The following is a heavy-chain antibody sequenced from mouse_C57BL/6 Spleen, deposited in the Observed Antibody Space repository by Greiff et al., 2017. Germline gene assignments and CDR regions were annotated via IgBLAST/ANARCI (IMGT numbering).Heavy chain of an antibody. CDR3: ASGCAYEYEGMDY. J-gene: IGHJ4*01. Sequence: VQLQQSGPELVKPGASVKISCKASGYSFTDYNMNWVKQSNGKSLEWIGVINPNYGTTSYNQKFKGKATLTVDQSSSTAYMQLNRLTSEDSAVYYCASGCAYEYEGMDYWGQGTSVTVSS. V-gene: IGHV1-39*01. CDR1: GYSFTDYN. CDR2: INPNYGTT. D-gene: IGHD2-4*01.